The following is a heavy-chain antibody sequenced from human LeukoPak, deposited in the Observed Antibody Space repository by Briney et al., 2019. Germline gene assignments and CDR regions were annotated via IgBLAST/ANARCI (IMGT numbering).Heavy chain of an antibody. J-gene: IGHJ3*02. CDR1: GFSFSSYW. V-gene: IGHV3-74*01. Sequence: GGSLRVSCAASGFSFSSYWMDWVRQAPGKGLVWVSGINSDGRMTRYAESVKGRFTISRDNAKNTLYLQMNTLRAEDTAVYYCARVGSTDSPHAFDIWGQGTTVTVSS. CDR2: INSDGRMT. CDR3: ARVGSTDSPHAFDI. D-gene: IGHD3-22*01.